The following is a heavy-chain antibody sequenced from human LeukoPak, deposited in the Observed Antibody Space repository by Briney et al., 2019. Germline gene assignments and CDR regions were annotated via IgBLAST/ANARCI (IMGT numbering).Heavy chain of an antibody. D-gene: IGHD3-22*01. V-gene: IGHV3-74*01. CDR3: ARVQLPYYYDSSGYGVGY. CDR2: INSDGSST. Sequence: SGGSLRLSCAASGFTFSSYAMSWVRQAPGKGLVWVSRINSDGSSTSYADSVKGRFTISRDNAKNTLYLQMNSLRAEDTAVYYCARVQLPYYYDSSGYGVGYWGQGTLVTVSS. CDR1: GFTFSSYA. J-gene: IGHJ4*02.